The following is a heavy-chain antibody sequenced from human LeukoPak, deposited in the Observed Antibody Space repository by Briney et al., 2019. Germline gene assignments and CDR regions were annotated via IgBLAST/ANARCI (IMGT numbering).Heavy chain of an antibody. CDR3: ARGFYCSGGSCYPDLYYYGMDV. V-gene: IGHV1-8*02. J-gene: IGHJ6*02. CDR1: GYTFTGYY. D-gene: IGHD2-15*01. CDR2: MNPNSGNT. Sequence: ASVKVSCKASGYTFTGYYMHWVRQATGQGLEWMGWMNPNSGNTGYAQKFQGRVTMTRNTSISTAYMELSSLRSEDTAVYYCARGFYCSGGSCYPDLYYYGMDVWGQGTTVTVSS.